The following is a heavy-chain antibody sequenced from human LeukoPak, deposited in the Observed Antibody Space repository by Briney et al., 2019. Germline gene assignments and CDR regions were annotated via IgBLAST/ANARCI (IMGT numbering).Heavy chain of an antibody. Sequence: GGSLRPSCAASGFTFSSYSMNWVRQAPGKGLEWVSYISSSSSTIYYADSVKGRFTISRDNAKNSLYLQMNSLRAEDTAVYYCARLSYYDSSGYPGFEAFDIWGQGTMVTVSS. CDR1: GFTFSSYS. D-gene: IGHD3-22*01. V-gene: IGHV3-48*01. CDR3: ARLSYYDSSGYPGFEAFDI. J-gene: IGHJ3*02. CDR2: ISSSSSTI.